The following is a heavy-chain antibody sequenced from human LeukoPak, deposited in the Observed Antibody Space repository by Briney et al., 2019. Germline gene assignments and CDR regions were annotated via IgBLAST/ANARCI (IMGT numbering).Heavy chain of an antibody. Sequence: SETLSLTXTVSGGSISSSSYYWGWIRRPPGTGLEWIGSIYYSGSTYYNPSLKSRVTISVDTSKNQFSLKLSSVTAADTAVYYCARSAAPIVAGYALGYWGQGTLVTVSS. CDR3: ARSAAPIVAGYALGY. CDR2: IYYSGST. CDR1: GGSISSSSYY. D-gene: IGHD5-12*01. J-gene: IGHJ4*02. V-gene: IGHV4-39*01.